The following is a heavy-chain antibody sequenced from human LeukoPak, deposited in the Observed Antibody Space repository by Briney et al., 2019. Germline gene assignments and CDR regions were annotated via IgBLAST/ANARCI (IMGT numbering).Heavy chain of an antibody. V-gene: IGHV4-39*07. J-gene: IGHJ4*02. CDR1: GGSISSSSYY. CDR2: IYYSGST. D-gene: IGHD6-6*01. CDR3: ARSRAARAGWYFDY. Sequence: KTSETLSLTCTVSGGSISSSSYYWGWIRQPPGKGLEWIGSIYYSGSTYYNPSLKSRVTISVDTSKNQFSLKLSSVTAADTAVYYCARSRAARAGWYFDYWGQGTLVTVSS.